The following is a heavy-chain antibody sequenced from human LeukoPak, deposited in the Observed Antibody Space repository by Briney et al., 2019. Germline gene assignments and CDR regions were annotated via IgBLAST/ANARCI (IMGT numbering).Heavy chain of an antibody. D-gene: IGHD1-1*01. J-gene: IGHJ4*02. CDR1: GYTFTSYD. V-gene: IGHV1-2*02. CDR2: INPNSGGT. CDR3: ASLDKGNDVVFDY. Sequence: ASVKVSCKASGYTFTSYDINWVRQAPGQGLEWMGWINPNSGGTNYAQKFQGRVTMTRDTSISTAYMELSRLRFDDTAVYYCASLDKGNDVVFDYWGQGTLVTVSS.